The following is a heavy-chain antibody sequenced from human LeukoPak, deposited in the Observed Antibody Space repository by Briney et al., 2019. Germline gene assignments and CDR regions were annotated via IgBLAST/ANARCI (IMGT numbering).Heavy chain of an antibody. Sequence: SGTLSLTCAVSGGSISSSNWWSWVRQPPGKGLEWIGEIYHSGSTNYNPSPKSRVTISVDKSKNQFSLKLSSVTAADTAVYYCAKKYSSSWYWDYWGQGTLVTVSS. CDR1: GGSISSSNW. CDR2: IYHSGST. V-gene: IGHV4-4*02. J-gene: IGHJ4*02. D-gene: IGHD6-13*01. CDR3: AKKYSSSWYWDY.